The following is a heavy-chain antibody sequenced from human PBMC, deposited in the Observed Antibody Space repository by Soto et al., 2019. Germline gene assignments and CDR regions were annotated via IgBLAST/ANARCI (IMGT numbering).Heavy chain of an antibody. CDR2: INAGNGNT. Sequence: GASVKVSCKASGYTFTSYAMHWVRQAPGQRLEWMGWINAGNGNTKYSQKFQGRVTITRDTSASTAYMELSSLRSEDTAVYYCARDDVGVVACTVVYYYYYGMDVGGQGTTVTASS. CDR1: GYTFTSYA. D-gene: IGHD3-3*01. J-gene: IGHJ6*01. CDR3: ARDDVGVVACTVVYYYYYGMDV. V-gene: IGHV1-3*01.